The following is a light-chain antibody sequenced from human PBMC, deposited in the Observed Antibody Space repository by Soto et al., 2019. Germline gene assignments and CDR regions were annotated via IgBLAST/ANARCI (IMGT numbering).Light chain of an antibody. CDR3: QQYNSYSWT. CDR1: QSISSW. Sequence: DIQMTQSPSTLSASVGGRVTITCRASQSISSWLAWYQQKPGKAPKLLIYDASSLESGVPSRFSGNRSGTEFTLTISSLQPDDFATYYCQQYNSYSWTFGQGTKVDIK. CDR2: DAS. J-gene: IGKJ1*01. V-gene: IGKV1-5*01.